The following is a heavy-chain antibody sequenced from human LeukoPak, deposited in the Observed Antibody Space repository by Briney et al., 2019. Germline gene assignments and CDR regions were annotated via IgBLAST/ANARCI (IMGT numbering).Heavy chain of an antibody. CDR2: INHSGST. D-gene: IGHD2-2*01. CDR3: AKVPDWIVVVPAAIWFDP. Sequence: SETLSLTCVVYGGSFSGYYWSWIRQPPGKGLEWIGEINHSGSTNSNPSLKSRVTISVDTSKNQFSLKLSSVTAADTAVYYCAKVPDWIVVVPAAIWFDPWGQGTLVTVSS. J-gene: IGHJ5*02. V-gene: IGHV4-34*01. CDR1: GGSFSGYY.